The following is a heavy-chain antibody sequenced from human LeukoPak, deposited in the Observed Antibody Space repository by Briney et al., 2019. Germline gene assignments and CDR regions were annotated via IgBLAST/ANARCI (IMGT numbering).Heavy chain of an antibody. D-gene: IGHD4-17*01. Sequence: GGSLRLSCAASGFTFSSYSMNWVRQAPGKGLEWVSYISSSSSTIYYADSVKGRFTISRDNAKNSLYLQMNSLRAEDTAVYYCARFSDYGDYDWFDPWGQGTLVTVSS. CDR2: ISSSSSTI. CDR1: GFTFSSYS. J-gene: IGHJ5*02. CDR3: ARFSDYGDYDWFDP. V-gene: IGHV3-48*04.